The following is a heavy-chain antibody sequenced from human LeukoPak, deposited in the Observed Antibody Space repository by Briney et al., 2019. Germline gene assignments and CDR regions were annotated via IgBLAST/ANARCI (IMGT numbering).Heavy chain of an antibody. CDR2: IYSSVST. J-gene: IGHJ5*02. D-gene: IGHD1-14*01. V-gene: IGHV4-4*09. Sequence: SETLSLTCTVSGDSINDHYWSWIRQPPGEGLEWIGYIYSSVSTNYNPSLKSRVTTSIDTSKSQFSLKLTSVTAADTAVYYCARHPPARYNWFDPWGQGTLATVSS. CDR3: ARHPPARYNWFDP. CDR1: GDSINDHY.